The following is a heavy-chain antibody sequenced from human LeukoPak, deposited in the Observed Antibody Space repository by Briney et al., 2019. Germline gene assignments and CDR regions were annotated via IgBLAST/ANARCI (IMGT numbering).Heavy chain of an antibody. V-gene: IGHV1-69*13. D-gene: IGHD6-19*01. J-gene: IGHJ6*02. CDR1: GYTFTSYG. Sequence: GASVKVSCKASGYTFTSYGISWVRQAPGQGLEWMGGIIPIFGTANYAQKFQGRVTITADESTSTAYMELSSLRSEDTAVYYCARDGVSVSVWLVQHYYYYYGMDVWGQGTTVTVSS. CDR3: ARDGVSVSVWLVQHYYYYYGMDV. CDR2: IIPIFGTA.